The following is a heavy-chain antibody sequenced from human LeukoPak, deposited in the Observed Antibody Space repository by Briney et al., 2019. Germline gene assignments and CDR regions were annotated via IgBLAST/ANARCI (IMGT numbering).Heavy chain of an antibody. CDR2: ISASGDNT. CDR3: AKDHGE. Sequence: GGSLRLSCAASGFTFTTYAMRWVRQAPGKGLEWVSSISASGDNTYYADSVKGRFIISRDNSKNAFSLQMNSLRAEDTAIYYCAKDHGEWGQGTLVTVSS. V-gene: IGHV3-23*01. D-gene: IGHD2-21*01. J-gene: IGHJ4*02. CDR1: GFTFTTYA.